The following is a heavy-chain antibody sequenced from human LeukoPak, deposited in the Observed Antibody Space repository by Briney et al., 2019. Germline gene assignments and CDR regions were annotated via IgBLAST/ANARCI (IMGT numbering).Heavy chain of an antibody. Sequence: GGSLRLSCAASGFTFSSYAMNWVRQAPGKGLEWVSGLRGSGRGGSTYYAASVKGLFTISRENSKNTLYLQMNSLRAEDTAVYYCAKVTYQLLLIGTYYMDVWGKGTTVTISS. CDR1: GFTFSSYA. CDR2: LRGSGRGGST. V-gene: IGHV3-23*01. CDR3: AKVTYQLLLIGTYYMDV. D-gene: IGHD2-2*01. J-gene: IGHJ6*03.